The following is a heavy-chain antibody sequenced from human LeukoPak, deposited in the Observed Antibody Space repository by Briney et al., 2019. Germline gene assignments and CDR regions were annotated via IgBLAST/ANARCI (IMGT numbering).Heavy chain of an antibody. CDR2: IKQDGSEK. CDR3: ARVTSGWYPPYYYGMDV. Sequence: PGGSLRLSCAASGFTFSSYWMSWVRQAPGKGLEWVANIKQDGSEKYYVDSVKGRFTISRDNAKNSLYLQMNSLRAEDTAVYYCARVTSGWYPPYYYGMDVWGQGTTVIVSS. V-gene: IGHV3-7*01. J-gene: IGHJ6*02. CDR1: GFTFSSYW. D-gene: IGHD6-19*01.